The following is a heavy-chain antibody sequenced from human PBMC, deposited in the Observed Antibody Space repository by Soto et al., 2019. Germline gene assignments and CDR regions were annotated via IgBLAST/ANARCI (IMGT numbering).Heavy chain of an antibody. CDR3: ARLGYSSSWAD. CDR1: GGSISRNY. CDR2: MYYSGST. Sequence: QVQLQESGPGLVKPSETLSLTCTVSGGSISRNYWGWIRQPPGKGLEWIGYMYYSGSTNYNPSLKRRVTISVDTSKNHFSLKLNSVTAADTAVYYCARLGYSSSWADWGQGTLVTVSS. V-gene: IGHV4-59*08. J-gene: IGHJ4*02. D-gene: IGHD6-13*01.